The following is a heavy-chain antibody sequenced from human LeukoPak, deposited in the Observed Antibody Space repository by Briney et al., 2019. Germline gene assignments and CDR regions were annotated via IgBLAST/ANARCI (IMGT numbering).Heavy chain of an antibody. CDR1: GGSMSSGSYY. D-gene: IGHD5-12*01. J-gene: IGHJ5*01. CDR3: TRGLAAAYDYNWFDS. Sequence: SQTLSLTCTVSGGSMSSGSYYWSWIRPPAGKGLEWIGRIYTSGSTNYNPSLKSRLAMSVDTSKNQFSLKLTSVTAADTAVYFCTRGLAAAYDYNWFDSWGQGTLVTVSS. CDR2: IYTSGST. V-gene: IGHV4-61*02.